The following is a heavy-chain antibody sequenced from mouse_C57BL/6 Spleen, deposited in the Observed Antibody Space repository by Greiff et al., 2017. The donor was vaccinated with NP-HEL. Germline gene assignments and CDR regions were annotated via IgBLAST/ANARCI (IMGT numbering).Heavy chain of an antibody. J-gene: IGHJ3*01. CDR2: IRNKANGYTT. CDR1: GFTFTDYY. D-gene: IGHD2-5*01. CDR3: ARSSYSNYVAY. Sequence: EVKLMESGGGLVQPGGSLSLSCAASGFTFTDYYMSWVRQPPGKALEWLGFIRNKANGYTTEYSASVKGRFTISRDNSQSILYLQMNALRAEDSATYYCARSSYSNYVAYWGQGTLVTVSA. V-gene: IGHV7-3*01.